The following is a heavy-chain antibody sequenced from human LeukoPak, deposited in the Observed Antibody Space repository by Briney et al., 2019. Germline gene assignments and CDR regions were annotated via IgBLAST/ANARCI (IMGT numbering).Heavy chain of an antibody. D-gene: IGHD3-22*01. CDR2: TYYRSKWYN. V-gene: IGHV6-1*01. J-gene: IGHJ5*02. CDR3: ARAETAYDSSGYYNH. Sequence: SQTLSLTFALSGDSVSINSAAWNWVRQSPSRGLEWLGRTYYRSKWYNDYAVSVKSLITINPDTSKNQFSLQLNSVTPEDTAMYFCARAETAYDSSGYYNHWGQGTLVTVSS. CDR1: GDSVSINSAA.